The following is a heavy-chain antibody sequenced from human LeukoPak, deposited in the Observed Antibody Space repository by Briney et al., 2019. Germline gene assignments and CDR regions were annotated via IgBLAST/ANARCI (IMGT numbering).Heavy chain of an antibody. D-gene: IGHD3-10*01. Sequence: PSETLSLTCAVSGGSISSGGYSWRWIRQPPGKGLEWIGYIYYSGSTYYNPSLKSRVTISVDTSKNQFSLKLSSVTAADTAVYYCAREKSYYYGSGSYWTYYYYYMDVWGKGTTVTISS. CDR2: IYYSGST. CDR1: GGSISSGGYS. J-gene: IGHJ6*03. CDR3: AREKSYYYGSGSYWTYYYYYMDV. V-gene: IGHV4-30-4*07.